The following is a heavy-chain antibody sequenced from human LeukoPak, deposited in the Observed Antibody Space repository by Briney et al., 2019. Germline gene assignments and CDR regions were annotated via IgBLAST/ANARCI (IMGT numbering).Heavy chain of an antibody. CDR1: GFTFSSYA. CDR2: ISYDGSNK. V-gene: IGHV3-30-3*01. CDR3: ARGGEYDISTPTPLDY. D-gene: IGHD3-9*01. J-gene: IGHJ4*02. Sequence: QPGRSLRLSCAASGFTFSSYAMHWVRQAPGKGLEWVAVISYDGSNKYYADSVKGRFTISRDNSKNTLYLQMNSLRAEDTAVYYCARGGEYDISTPTPLDYWGQGTLVTVSS.